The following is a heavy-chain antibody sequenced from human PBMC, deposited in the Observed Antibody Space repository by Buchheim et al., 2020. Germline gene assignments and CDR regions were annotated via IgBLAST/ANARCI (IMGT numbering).Heavy chain of an antibody. CDR2: IYQSGST. Sequence: QVQLQESGPGLVKPSGTLSLTCAVSGGSISSSNWWSWVRQPPGKGLEWIGEIYQSGSTNYNPSLKSRVTISVDKSKNQFSLKLSSVTAADTAVYYCASRKGYYYDSSGQIWGGTFDYWGQGTL. CDR1: GGSISSSNW. J-gene: IGHJ4*02. V-gene: IGHV4-4*02. D-gene: IGHD3-22*01. CDR3: ASRKGYYYDSSGQIWGGTFDY.